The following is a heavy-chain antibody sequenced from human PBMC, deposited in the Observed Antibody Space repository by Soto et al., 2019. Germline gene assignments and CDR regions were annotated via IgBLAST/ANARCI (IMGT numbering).Heavy chain of an antibody. V-gene: IGHV3-30*18. CDR2: ISYDGSNK. J-gene: IGHJ4*02. Sequence: QVQLVESGGGVVQPGRSLRLSCAASGFTFSSYGMHWVRQAPGKGLEWVAVISYDGSNKYYADSVKGRFTICRDNSKNTLYLQMNSLRAEDTAVYYCAKGAPNRGDYGDYVGQGTLVTVSS. CDR3: AKGAPNRGDYGDY. D-gene: IGHD3-10*01. CDR1: GFTFSSYG.